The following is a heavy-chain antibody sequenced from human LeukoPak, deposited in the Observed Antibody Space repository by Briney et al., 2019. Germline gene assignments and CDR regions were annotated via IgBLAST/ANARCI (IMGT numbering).Heavy chain of an antibody. Sequence: GGSLRLSCAASGFTFSSYSMNWVRQAPGKGLEWVAGIMWRSGSTGYGDSVKGRFTISRDNAKKSLYLQMNGLRVEDTAFYYCTKDLTPGGADVWGQGTTVIVSS. CDR3: TKDLTPGGADV. D-gene: IGHD3-10*01. J-gene: IGHJ6*02. V-gene: IGHV3-9*01. CDR2: IMWRSGST. CDR1: GFTFSSYS.